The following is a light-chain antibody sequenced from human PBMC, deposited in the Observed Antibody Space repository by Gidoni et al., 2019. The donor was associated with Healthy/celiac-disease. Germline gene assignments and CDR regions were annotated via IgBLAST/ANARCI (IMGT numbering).Light chain of an antibody. Sequence: SSLTQPSPRSGAPGQSITISCTGTSSDVGGYNYVSWYQLHPGKAPKLMIYEVTNRPSGVSNRFSGSKSGNTASLTISGLQAEDEGDYYCSSYTSSSTRVFGGGTKLTVL. J-gene: IGLJ3*02. CDR3: SSYTSSSTRV. V-gene: IGLV2-14*01. CDR2: EVT. CDR1: SSDVGGYNY.